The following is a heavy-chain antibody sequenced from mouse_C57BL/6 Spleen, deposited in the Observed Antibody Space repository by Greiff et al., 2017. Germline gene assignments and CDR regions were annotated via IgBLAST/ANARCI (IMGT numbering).Heavy chain of an antibody. J-gene: IGHJ2*01. Sequence: QVQLQQSGPELVKPGASVKISCKASGYTFTDYYITWVKQRPGQGLEWIGWIFPGRGSTYYNEKFKGTATLTVDKYSSTAYMLLSSLTSEDSAVYFCARSSGGDYFDYWCQGTTLTVSS. D-gene: IGHD6-1*01. V-gene: IGHV1-75*01. CDR1: GYTFTDYY. CDR3: ARSSGGDYFDY. CDR2: IFPGRGST.